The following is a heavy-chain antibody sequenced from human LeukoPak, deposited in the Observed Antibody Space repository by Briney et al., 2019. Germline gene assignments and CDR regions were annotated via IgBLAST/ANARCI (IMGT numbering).Heavy chain of an antibody. J-gene: IGHJ6*01. CDR3: ARSYCSSTSCSIYYYYYGMDV. CDR2: IYPGDSDT. V-gene: IGHV5-51*01. CDR1: GYSFTSYW. D-gene: IGHD2-2*01. Sequence: GESLKISCKGSGYSFTSYWIGWVRQMPGKGLEWRGIIYPGDSDTRYSLSFQAQHTISAHMSLSTAYLQWSSLKASDTAMYYCARSYCSSTSCSIYYYYYGMDVWGEGSTVTVS.